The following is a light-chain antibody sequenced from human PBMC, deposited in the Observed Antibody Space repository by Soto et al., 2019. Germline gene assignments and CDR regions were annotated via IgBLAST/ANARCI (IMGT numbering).Light chain of an antibody. CDR3: QQYNSYPLT. Sequence: DIQITQSPSTLSASVGDRVTTTCRASQSISSWLAWYQQKPGKAPKLLIYDASSLESGVPSRFSGSGSGTEFTLTISSLQPDDFATYYCQQYNSYPLTFGGGTKVDIK. V-gene: IGKV1-5*01. CDR2: DAS. J-gene: IGKJ4*01. CDR1: QSISSW.